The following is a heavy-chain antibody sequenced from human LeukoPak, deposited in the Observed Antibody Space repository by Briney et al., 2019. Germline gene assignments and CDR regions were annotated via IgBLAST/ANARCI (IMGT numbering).Heavy chain of an antibody. J-gene: IGHJ6*02. CDR3: ARRATVYYYYGMDV. CDR2: INHSGST. V-gene: IGHV4-34*01. Sequence: YPSETLSLTCAVYGGSFSGYYWSWIRQPPGKGLEWIGEINHSGSTNYNPSLKSRVTISVDTSKNQFSLKLSSVTAADTAVYYCARRATVYYYYGMDVWGQGTTVTVSS. D-gene: IGHD1-26*01. CDR1: GGSFSGYY.